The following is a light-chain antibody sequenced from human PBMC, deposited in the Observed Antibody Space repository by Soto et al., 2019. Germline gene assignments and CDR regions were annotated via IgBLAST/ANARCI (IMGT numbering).Light chain of an antibody. Sequence: QSVLTQPRSVSGSPGQSVTISWTGTNSDIGGYNYVSWYQQHPGKAPNVMIYDVSRRPSGVLDRFSGSKSGNTASLTISGLQAEDEADYYCCSYAGTYNFWVFGGGTKLTVL. CDR1: NSDIGGYNY. J-gene: IGLJ3*02. CDR3: CSYAGTYNFWV. CDR2: DVS. V-gene: IGLV2-11*01.